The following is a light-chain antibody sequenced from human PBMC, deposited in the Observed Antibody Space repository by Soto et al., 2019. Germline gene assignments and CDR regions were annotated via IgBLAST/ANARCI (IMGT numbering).Light chain of an antibody. V-gene: IGLV3-9*01. CDR3: QVWDSSTARV. CDR2: RDS. J-gene: IGLJ3*02. CDR1: NIGSKN. Sequence: SYELTQPLSVSVALGQTARITCGGNNIGSKNVHWYQQKPGQAPVLVIYRDSNRPSGIPERFSGSNSGNPATLTISRAQAGDEADYYCQVWDSSTARVFGGGTKVTVL.